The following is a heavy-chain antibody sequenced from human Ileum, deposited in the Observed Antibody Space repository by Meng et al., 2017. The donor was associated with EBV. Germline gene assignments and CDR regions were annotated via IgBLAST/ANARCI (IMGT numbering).Heavy chain of an antibody. Sequence: QSHLRAGGGGLVKSSATLSLTRACYGGSFSGYYWTWSRKAPGRGLEWMGESNYAGSTNYNPSLKSRVTISVDTSKKQFPLNLTSVTAADTAVYYCARVMRRVNYNSGWYAKFWGQGNLVTVSS. J-gene: IGHJ4*02. V-gene: IGHV4-34*01. CDR1: GGSFSGYY. CDR2: SNYAGST. CDR3: ARVMRRVNYNSGWYAKF. D-gene: IGHD6-19*01.